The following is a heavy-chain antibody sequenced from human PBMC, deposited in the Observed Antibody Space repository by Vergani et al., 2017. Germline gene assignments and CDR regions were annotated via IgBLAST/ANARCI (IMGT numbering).Heavy chain of an antibody. CDR3: ASGAAAAGLDD. V-gene: IGHV3-48*01. J-gene: IGHJ4*02. CDR1: GFTFNSYS. CDR2: ISTGSSII. Sequence: EVQVVESGGGLVQPGGSLRLSCVASGFTFNSYSMNWVRQAPGKGLEWVSYISTGSSIIYYADSVKGRFTISRDNAKDALYLQMNSLRAEDTAVYSCASGAAAAGLDDWGQGTLVTVSS. D-gene: IGHD6-13*01.